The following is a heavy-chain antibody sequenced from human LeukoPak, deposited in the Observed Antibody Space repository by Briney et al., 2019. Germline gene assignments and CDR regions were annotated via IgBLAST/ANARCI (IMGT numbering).Heavy chain of an antibody. CDR3: ARDHHQYYYDSSGYIVY. D-gene: IGHD3-22*01. V-gene: IGHV3-30*04. CDR2: ISYDGSNK. J-gene: IGHJ4*02. Sequence: GGSLRLSCAASGFSFSHYAMHWVRQAPGKGLEWVAVISYDGSNKYYADSVKGRFTLTRDNSKNTLYLQMNSLRAEDTAVYYCARDHHQYYYDSSGYIVYWGQGTLVTVSS. CDR1: GFSFSHYA.